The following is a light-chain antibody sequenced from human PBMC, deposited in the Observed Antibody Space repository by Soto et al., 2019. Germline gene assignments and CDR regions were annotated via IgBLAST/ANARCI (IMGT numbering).Light chain of an antibody. J-gene: IGLJ1*01. CDR3: CSYAGSSTYV. V-gene: IGLV2-23*02. Sequence: QSALTQPASVSGSPGQSITISCTGTSSDVGSYNLVSWYQQHPGKAPKLMIYEVSKRPSGVSNRFSGSKSGNTASLPISGLKAEDEADYYCCSYAGSSTYVFGTGIKLTVL. CDR1: SSDVGSYNL. CDR2: EVS.